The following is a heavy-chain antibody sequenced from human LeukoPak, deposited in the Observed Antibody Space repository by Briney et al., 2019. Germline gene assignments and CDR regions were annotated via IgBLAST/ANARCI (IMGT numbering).Heavy chain of an antibody. CDR2: ISYDGSNK. CDR3: ARSSYSSSSSV. V-gene: IGHV3-30*03. J-gene: IGHJ3*01. CDR1: GFTFSSYG. Sequence: GGSLRLSCAASGFTFSSYGMHWVRQAPGKGLEWVAVISYDGSNKYYADSVKGRFTISRDNSKNTLYLQINSLRAEDTAVYYCARSSYSSSSSVWGRGTMVTVSS. D-gene: IGHD6-6*01.